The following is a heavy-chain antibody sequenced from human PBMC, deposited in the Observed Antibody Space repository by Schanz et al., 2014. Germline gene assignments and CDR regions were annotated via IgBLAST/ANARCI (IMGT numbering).Heavy chain of an antibody. Sequence: EVQLVESGGGLVKSGGSLRLSCATSGFIFTSYSMNWVRQAPGKGLEWVSSVSHGGTYIYYADSVRGRFTISRDNAKNSLFLQMHSLRADDTAVYYCARSTYYDILTGQTHTRVDVRYFDLWGRGTLVTVSS. CDR2: VSHGGTYI. CDR3: ARSTYYDILTGQTHTRVDVRYFDL. J-gene: IGHJ2*01. V-gene: IGHV3-21*01. CDR1: GFIFTSYS. D-gene: IGHD3-9*01.